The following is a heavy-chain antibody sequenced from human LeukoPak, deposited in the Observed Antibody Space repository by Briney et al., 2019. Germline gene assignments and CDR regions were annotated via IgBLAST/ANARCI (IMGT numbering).Heavy chain of an antibody. Sequence: GGSLRLSCAASGFTFSSYSMNWVRQAPGKGLEWVSSISSSSSYIYYADSVKGRFTISRDNAKNSLYLQMNSLRAEDTAVYYCARTILEWLSYIPGDMVYWGQGALVSVSS. V-gene: IGHV3-21*01. CDR2: ISSSSSYI. J-gene: IGHJ4*02. D-gene: IGHD3-3*01. CDR1: GFTFSSYS. CDR3: ARTILEWLSYIPGDMVY.